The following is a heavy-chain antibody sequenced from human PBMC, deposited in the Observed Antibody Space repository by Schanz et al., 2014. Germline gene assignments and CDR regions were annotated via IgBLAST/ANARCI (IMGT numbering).Heavy chain of an antibody. D-gene: IGHD3-22*01. Sequence: QLQLRESGPGLVKPSETLSLICSVSGTSITSSTYYWGWIRQPPGKGPEWIGSISYSGNTYYTPSRKSRFPIPLDPSKTQFSLKLTSGTAADTAVYYCARPSSVVGITGWFDTWGQGTLVTVSS. V-gene: IGHV4-39*01. CDR3: ARPSSVVGITGWFDT. J-gene: IGHJ5*02. CDR2: ISYSGNT. CDR1: GTSITSSTYY.